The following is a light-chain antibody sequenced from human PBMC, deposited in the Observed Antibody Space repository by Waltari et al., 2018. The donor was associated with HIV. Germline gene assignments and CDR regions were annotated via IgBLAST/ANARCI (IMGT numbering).Light chain of an antibody. CDR3: AAWYERLDGYV. V-gene: IGLV1-44*01. Sequence: QSGLTQPPSASGAPGRGVTISCSGSSSNIGQNPVNWYQQIPGSAPKLLFYGRNFGAPGVPDRFAGSKSGTSASLVISGLQSDDEAEYYCAAWYERLDGYVFGPGTTVTVL. J-gene: IGLJ1*01. CDR1: SSNIGQNP. CDR2: GRN.